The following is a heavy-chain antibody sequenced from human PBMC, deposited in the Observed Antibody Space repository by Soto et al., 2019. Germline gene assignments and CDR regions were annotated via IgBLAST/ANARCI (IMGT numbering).Heavy chain of an antibody. CDR2: NYYSGST. D-gene: IGHD2-2*01. CDR3: ARHQVPAATNLDY. V-gene: IGHV4-39*01. J-gene: IGHJ4*02. Sequence: SETLSLTCTVSGGSISSSSYYWGWIRQPPGKGLEWIGSNYYSGSTYYNPSLKSRVTISVDTSKNQFSLKLSSVTAAARAVYYCARHQVPAATNLDYWGQGTLVTVSS. CDR1: GGSISSSSYY.